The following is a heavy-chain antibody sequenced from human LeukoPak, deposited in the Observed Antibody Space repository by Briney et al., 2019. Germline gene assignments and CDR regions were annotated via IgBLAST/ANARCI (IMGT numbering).Heavy chain of an antibody. CDR3: ATITMVRGVISHY. D-gene: IGHD3-10*01. CDR1: GGSISSYY. CDR2: IYYSGST. Sequence: SETLSLTCTVSGGSISSYYWSWIRQPPGKGLEWIGYIYYSGSTNYNPSLKSRVTISVDTSKNQFSLKLSSVTAADTAVYYCATITMVRGVISHYWGQGTLVTVSS. V-gene: IGHV4-59*01. J-gene: IGHJ4*02.